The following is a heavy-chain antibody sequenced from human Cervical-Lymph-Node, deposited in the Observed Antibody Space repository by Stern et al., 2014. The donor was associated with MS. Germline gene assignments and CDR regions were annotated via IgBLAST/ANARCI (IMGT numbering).Heavy chain of an antibody. CDR1: GFRFDDYA. Sequence: EVKLVESGGDLVQPGRSLRLSCAASGFRFDDYAMYSVRHAPGKGLDWVSGISWSSGKIGYADSVKGRFTISRDNVKNSLFLQMNSLRSEDTASYYCARAIGFCSGGNCEPYYYYGIDVWGQGTRVTVSS. CDR3: ARAIGFCSGGNCEPYYYYGIDV. V-gene: IGHV3-9*01. J-gene: IGHJ6*02. CDR2: ISWSSGKI. D-gene: IGHD2-15*01.